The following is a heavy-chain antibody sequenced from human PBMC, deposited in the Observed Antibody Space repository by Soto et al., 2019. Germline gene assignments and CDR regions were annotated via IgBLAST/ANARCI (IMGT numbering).Heavy chain of an antibody. CDR3: ARGTLAYCGGDCYSAKGEIDP. Sequence: ASVKVSCKASGYTFTGYYMHWVRQAPGQGLEWMGWINPNSGGTNYAQKFQGWVTMTRDTSISTAYMELSRLRSDDTAVYYCARGTLAYCGGDCYSAKGEIDPWGQGTLVTVSS. V-gene: IGHV1-2*04. CDR1: GYTFTGYY. CDR2: INPNSGGT. J-gene: IGHJ5*02. D-gene: IGHD2-21*02.